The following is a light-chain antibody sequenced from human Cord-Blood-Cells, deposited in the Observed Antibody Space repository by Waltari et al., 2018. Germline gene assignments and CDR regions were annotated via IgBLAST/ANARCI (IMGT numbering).Light chain of an antibody. CDR3: QQRSNWPPG. CDR2: DAS. V-gene: IGKV3-11*01. Sequence: EIVLTQSPAILSLSPGERATLSCRASQSVRSYLDWYQQKPGQAPRLLIYDASNRATGLPARFSGSGSGTDFTRTISSREPEDFAVYYCQQRSNWPPGFGQGTRLEIK. CDR1: QSVRSY. J-gene: IGKJ5*01.